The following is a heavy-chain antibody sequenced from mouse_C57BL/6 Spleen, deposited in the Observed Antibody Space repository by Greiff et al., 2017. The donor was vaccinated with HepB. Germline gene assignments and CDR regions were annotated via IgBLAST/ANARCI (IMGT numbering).Heavy chain of an antibody. Sequence: EVQLVESGGGLVKPGGSLKLSCAASGFTFSSYAMSWVRQTPEKRLEWVATISDGGSYTYYPDNVKGRFTISRDNAKNNLYLQMSHLKSEDTAMYYCARSSMVTTRGYFDYWGQGTTLTVSS. CDR3: ARSSMVTTRGYFDY. V-gene: IGHV5-4*01. CDR1: GFTFSSYA. J-gene: IGHJ2*01. CDR2: ISDGGSYT. D-gene: IGHD2-2*01.